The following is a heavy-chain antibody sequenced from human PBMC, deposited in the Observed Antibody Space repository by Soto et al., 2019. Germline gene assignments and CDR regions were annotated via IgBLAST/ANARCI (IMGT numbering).Heavy chain of an antibody. D-gene: IGHD3-10*01. CDR2: IYYSGST. V-gene: IGHV4-39*01. CDR3: ARLTPYGSGSYYSPEYYFDY. Sequence: SETLSLTCTFSGGSISSSSYYWGWIRQPPGKGLEWIGSIYYSGSTYYNPSLKSRVTISVDTSKNQFSLKLSSVTAADTAVYYCARLTPYGSGSYYSPEYYFDYWGQGTLVTVSS. CDR1: GGSISSSSYY. J-gene: IGHJ4*02.